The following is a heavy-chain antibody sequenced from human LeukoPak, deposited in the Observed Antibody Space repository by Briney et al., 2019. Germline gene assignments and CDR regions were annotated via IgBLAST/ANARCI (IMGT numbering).Heavy chain of an antibody. CDR1: GFTFRSFA. CDR2: ISESGGGT. D-gene: IGHD5-18*01. Sequence: QPGGSLRLSCAASGFTFRSFAMYWVRQAPGMGLEWVSAISESGGGTYYADSVKGRFTISRDNSKNTLYLQMNSLRAEDTAVYYCAKGNTAYFFDYWGQGTLVTVSS. J-gene: IGHJ4*02. CDR3: AKGNTAYFFDY. V-gene: IGHV3-23*01.